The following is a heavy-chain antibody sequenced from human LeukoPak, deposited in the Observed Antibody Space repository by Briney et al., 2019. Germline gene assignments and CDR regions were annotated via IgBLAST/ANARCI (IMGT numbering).Heavy chain of an antibody. J-gene: IGHJ4*02. CDR2: IYYSGST. Sequence: SETLSLTCAVSGGSISSSNWWSWVRQPPGKGLEWIGYIYYSGSTKYNPSLKSRVTISVDTSKNQFSLKLSSVIAADTAVYYCARLDTIFGVAKGFDYWGQGILVTVSS. CDR1: GGSISSSNW. V-gene: IGHV4-4*02. CDR3: ARLDTIFGVAKGFDY. D-gene: IGHD3-3*01.